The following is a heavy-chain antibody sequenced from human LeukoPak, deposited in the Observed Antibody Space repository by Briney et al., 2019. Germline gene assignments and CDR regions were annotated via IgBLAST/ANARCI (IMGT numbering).Heavy chain of an antibody. J-gene: IGHJ6*02. Sequence: SVKVSCKASGGTFSSYAISWVRQAPGQGLEWMGRIIPTLGIANYAQKFQGRVTITADKSTSTAYMELSSLRSEDTAVYYCATIIGYCSSTSCSNYYYYGMDVWGQGTTVTVSS. CDR1: GGTFSSYA. D-gene: IGHD2-2*01. V-gene: IGHV1-69*04. CDR2: IIPTLGIA. CDR3: ATIIGYCSSTSCSNYYYYGMDV.